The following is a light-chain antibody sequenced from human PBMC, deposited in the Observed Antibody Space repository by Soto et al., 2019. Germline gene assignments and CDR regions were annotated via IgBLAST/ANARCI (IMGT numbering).Light chain of an antibody. V-gene: IGKV1-39*01. CDR2: AAT. J-gene: IGKJ1*01. CDR1: QSISYY. Sequence: DIQMTQSPSSLSASVGDRVTITCRASQSISYYLHWYQQKPGKAPKLLIYAATTLQSGVPSRFSGSGSGTDFTLTISSLQPEDFATYYCQQSYSNPRTFGQGTKVDIK. CDR3: QQSYSNPRT.